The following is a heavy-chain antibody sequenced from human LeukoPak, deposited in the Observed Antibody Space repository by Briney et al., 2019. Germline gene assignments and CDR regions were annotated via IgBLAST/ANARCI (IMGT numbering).Heavy chain of an antibody. V-gene: IGHV3-30*03. J-gene: IGHJ4*02. Sequence: PGGSLRLSCAASGFTFSSYGMHWVRQAPGKGLEWVAVISYDGSNKYYADSVKGRFTISRDSSKNTLYLQMNSLRAEDTAVYYCARDSGCYFDYWGQGTPVTVSS. D-gene: IGHD6-25*01. CDR3: ARDSGCYFDY. CDR1: GFTFSSYG. CDR2: ISYDGSNK.